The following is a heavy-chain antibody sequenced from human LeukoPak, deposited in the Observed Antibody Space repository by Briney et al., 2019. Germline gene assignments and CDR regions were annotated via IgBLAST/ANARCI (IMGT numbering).Heavy chain of an antibody. CDR3: AKDMSQYYYDSSGYLAFDI. CDR2: ISRNSGSI. V-gene: IGHV3-9*01. CDR1: GFTFDDYA. D-gene: IGHD3-22*01. J-gene: IGHJ3*02. Sequence: GGSLRLSCAASGFTFDDYAMHWVRQAPGKGLEWVSGISRNSGSIGYADSVKGRFTISRDNAKNSLYLQMNSLRAEDTALYYCAKDMSQYYYDSSGYLAFDIWGQGTMVTVSS.